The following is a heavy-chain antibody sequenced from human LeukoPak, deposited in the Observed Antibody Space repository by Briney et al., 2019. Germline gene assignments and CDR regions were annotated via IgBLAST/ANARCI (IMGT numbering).Heavy chain of an antibody. CDR2: IGSGGSPI. J-gene: IGHJ4*02. V-gene: IGHV3-48*04. D-gene: IGHD2-2*01. CDR3: ARARPRYCSSTSFYGGFDY. Sequence: GGSLRLSCAASGFTFSNYPMNWVRQAPGKGLEWVSYIGSGGSPIYYADSVRGRFSISRDNAKNTLYLQMNSLRAEDTAVYYCARARPRYCSSTSFYGGFDYWGQGTLVTVSS. CDR1: GFTFSNYP.